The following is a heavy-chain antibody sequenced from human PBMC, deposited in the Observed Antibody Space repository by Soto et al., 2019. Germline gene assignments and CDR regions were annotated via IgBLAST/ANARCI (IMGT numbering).Heavy chain of an antibody. V-gene: IGHV4-30-2*01. CDR1: GDTISTGGYT. CDR3: ARGPPLGY. J-gene: IGHJ4*02. CDR2: IYHSGST. Sequence: SETLSLTCDVSGDTISTGGYTWAWIRQPPGKGLECIGYIYHSGSTYYSPSLKSRVTISVDRSKNQFSLKLSSVTAADTAVYYCARGPPLGYWGQGTLVTVSS.